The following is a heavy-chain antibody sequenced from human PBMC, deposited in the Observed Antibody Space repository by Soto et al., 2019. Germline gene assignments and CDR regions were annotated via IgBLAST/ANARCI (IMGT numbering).Heavy chain of an antibody. CDR3: ARDNDRLQLGGNYYYILDV. V-gene: IGHV1-69*12. D-gene: IGHD4-4*01. Sequence: QVQLVQSGAEMKEPGSSVKVSCKTSGGTFSSSAISWLRQAPGQGLEWMGGIIPLFRTPDYAQKFQGRVTIAADESTSTAYMERSRLRSEDTAVYYWARDNDRLQLGGNYYYILDVWGQGTTITVSS. J-gene: IGHJ6*02. CDR1: GGTFSSSA. CDR2: IIPLFRTP.